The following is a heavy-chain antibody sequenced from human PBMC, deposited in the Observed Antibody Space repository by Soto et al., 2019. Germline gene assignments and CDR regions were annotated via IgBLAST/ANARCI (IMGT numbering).Heavy chain of an antibody. CDR1: GFTFSNAW. V-gene: IGHV3-15*07. CDR2: IKSKTDGGTT. Sequence: GGSLRLSCAASGFTFSNAWMNWVRQAPGNGLEWVGRIKSKTDGGTTDYAAPVKGRFTISRDDSKNTLYLQMNSLKTEDTAVYYCTTSEVAVVVTPYWGQGTLVTVSS. CDR3: TTSEVAVVVTPY. D-gene: IGHD3-22*01. J-gene: IGHJ4*02.